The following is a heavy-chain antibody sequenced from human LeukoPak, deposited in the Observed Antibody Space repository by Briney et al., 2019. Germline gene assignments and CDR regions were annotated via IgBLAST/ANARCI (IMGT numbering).Heavy chain of an antibody. D-gene: IGHD6-19*01. CDR1: GFTFNIYP. CDR2: TLYDGSST. V-gene: IGHV3-30*04. Sequence: PGGSLRLSCAASGFTFNIYPMHWVRQAPSEGPEWVAVTLYDGSSTDYADSVKGRFTMSRDNAKNTLYLQMNSLRPEDTGIYYCARGNVAVARNLIDFWGQGTLVTVSS. J-gene: IGHJ4*02. CDR3: ARGNVAVARNLIDF.